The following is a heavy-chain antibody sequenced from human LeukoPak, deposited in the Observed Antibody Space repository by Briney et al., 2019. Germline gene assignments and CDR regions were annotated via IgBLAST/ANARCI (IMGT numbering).Heavy chain of an antibody. CDR1: GGSISSYY. CDR2: IYYSGST. Sequence: SETLSLTRTVSGGSISSYYWSWIRQPPGKGLEWIGYIYYSGSTNYNPSLKSRVTISVDTSKNQFSLKLSSVTAADTAVYYCARVGGYLNFDYWGQGTLVTVSS. CDR3: ARVGGYLNFDY. D-gene: IGHD6-25*01. J-gene: IGHJ4*02. V-gene: IGHV4-59*01.